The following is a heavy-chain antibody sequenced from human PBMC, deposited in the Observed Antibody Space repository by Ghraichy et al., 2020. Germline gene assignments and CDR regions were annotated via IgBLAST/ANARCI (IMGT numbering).Heavy chain of an antibody. CDR2: INSDGSST. J-gene: IGHJ6*02. V-gene: IGHV3-74*01. Sequence: RGSLRLSCAASGFTFSSYWMHWVRQAPGKGLVWVSRINSDGSSTSYADSVKGRFTISRDNAKNTLYLQMNSLRAEDTTVYYCARDFVDPPINTVTTPQFYYGMDVWGQGTTVTVSS. D-gene: IGHD4-11*01. CDR3: ARDFVDPPINTVTTPQFYYGMDV. CDR1: GFTFSSYW.